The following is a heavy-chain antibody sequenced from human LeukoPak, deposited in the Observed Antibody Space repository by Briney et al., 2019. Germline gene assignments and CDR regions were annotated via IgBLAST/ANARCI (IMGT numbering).Heavy chain of an antibody. Sequence: SGTLSLTCTVSGGSISSGNYYWSWIRQPAGKGLEWIGHIYTGGSTNYNPSLKSRVTISVDTSKNQFSLNLSSMTAADTAVYYCARDSLYSFWGGYYHTTYYFDYWGQGTLVTVSS. CDR3: ARDSLYSFWGGYYHTTYYFDY. D-gene: IGHD3-3*01. J-gene: IGHJ4*02. V-gene: IGHV4-61*09. CDR2: IYTGGST. CDR1: GGSISSGNYY.